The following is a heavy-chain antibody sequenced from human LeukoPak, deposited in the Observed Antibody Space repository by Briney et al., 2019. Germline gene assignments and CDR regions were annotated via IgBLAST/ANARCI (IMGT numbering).Heavy chain of an antibody. CDR1: GFTFSSYS. Sequence: GGSLRLSCAASGFTFSSYSMNWVRQAPGKGLEWVSSISSSSSYIYYADSVKGRFTISRDNAKNSLYLQMNSLRAEDTAVYYCATLVVPAARRYYYYGMDVWGQGTTVTVSS. D-gene: IGHD2-2*01. V-gene: IGHV3-21*01. J-gene: IGHJ6*02. CDR2: ISSSSSYI. CDR3: ATLVVPAARRYYYYGMDV.